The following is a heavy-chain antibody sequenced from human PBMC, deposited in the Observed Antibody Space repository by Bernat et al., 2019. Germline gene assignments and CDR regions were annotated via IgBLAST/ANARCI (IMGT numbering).Heavy chain of an antibody. CDR1: GGSISSSSYY. CDR2: IYYSGST. Sequence: QLQLQESGPGLVKPSETLSLTCTVSGGSISSSSYYWGWIRQPPGKGLEWIGSIYYSGSTYYNPSLKSRVTISVDTSKNQFSLKVRSVTAADTAVYYCARGGYGDSSDYFDFWGQGTLVTVYS. D-gene: IGHD4-17*01. V-gene: IGHV4-39*07. J-gene: IGHJ4*02. CDR3: ARGGYGDSSDYFDF.